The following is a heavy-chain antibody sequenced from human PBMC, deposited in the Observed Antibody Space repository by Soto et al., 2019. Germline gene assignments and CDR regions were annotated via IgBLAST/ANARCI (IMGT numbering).Heavy chain of an antibody. CDR1: GYTLTVDG. J-gene: IGHJ4*02. CDR3: ARAVAVPADFDY. V-gene: IGHV1-3*01. Sequence: ASVKGSCKSSGYTLTVDGVGWVRQAPGQRLEWMGWINAGNGNTKYSQKFQGRVTITRDTSASTAYMELSSLRSEDTAVYYCARAVAVPADFDYWGQGTLVTVSS. CDR2: INAGNGNT. D-gene: IGHD6-19*01.